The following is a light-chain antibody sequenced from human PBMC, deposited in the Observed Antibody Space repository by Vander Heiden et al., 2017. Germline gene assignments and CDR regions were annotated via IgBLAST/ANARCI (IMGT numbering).Light chain of an antibody. V-gene: IGKV1-39*01. J-gene: IGKJ4*01. CDR3: QQSDSSPLT. CDR2: AAS. CDR1: QTIADY. Sequence: DIQMTQSPPSLSASLGDRVTITCRASQTIADYLNWYQQKLEKAPKLLIFAASTLASGVPSRFSGRGSGTEFTLTISSLQPEDFAVYYCQQSDSSPLTFGGGTKVDIK.